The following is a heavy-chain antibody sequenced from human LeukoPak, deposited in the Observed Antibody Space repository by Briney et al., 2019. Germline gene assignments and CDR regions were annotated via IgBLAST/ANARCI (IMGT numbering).Heavy chain of an antibody. Sequence: GGSLRLSCAASGFTFSDYYMSWIRQAPGKGLERVSYISSSGSTIYYADSVKGRFTISRDNAKNSLYLQMNSLRAEDTAVYYCASPGDYDSSGYYKSYWGQGTLVTVSS. V-gene: IGHV3-11*04. D-gene: IGHD3-22*01. CDR3: ASPGDYDSSGYYKSY. CDR2: ISSSGSTI. CDR1: GFTFSDYY. J-gene: IGHJ4*02.